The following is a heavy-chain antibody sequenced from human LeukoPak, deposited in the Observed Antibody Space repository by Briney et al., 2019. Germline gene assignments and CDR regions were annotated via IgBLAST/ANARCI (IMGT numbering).Heavy chain of an antibody. Sequence: PGGSLRLSCAASGFTFSSYWMSWVRQAPGKGLEWVANIKQDGSEKYYVDSVKGRFTISRDNAKNSLYLQMNSLRAEDTAMYYCAREIYRFTHYDFWSGYYTGFDYWGQGTLVTVSS. J-gene: IGHJ4*02. CDR2: IKQDGSEK. V-gene: IGHV3-7*01. CDR1: GFTFSSYW. D-gene: IGHD3-3*01. CDR3: AREIYRFTHYDFWSGYYTGFDY.